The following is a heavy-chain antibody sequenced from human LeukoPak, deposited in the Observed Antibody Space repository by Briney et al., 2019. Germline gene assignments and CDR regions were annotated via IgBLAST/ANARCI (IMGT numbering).Heavy chain of an antibody. Sequence: GGSLRLSCAASGFTFNIYEMNWVRQAPGKGLQWVSTISGSGGSTYYADSVKGRLTISRDNSKNTLYLQINSLKAEDTALYYCAKYYGDFYYYYYMDVWGKGTTVTVSS. CDR1: GFTFNIYE. D-gene: IGHD4-17*01. V-gene: IGHV3-23*01. CDR2: ISGSGGST. CDR3: AKYYGDFYYYYYMDV. J-gene: IGHJ6*03.